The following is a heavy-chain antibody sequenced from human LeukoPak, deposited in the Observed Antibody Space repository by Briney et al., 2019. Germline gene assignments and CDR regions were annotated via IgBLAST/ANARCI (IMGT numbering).Heavy chain of an antibody. J-gene: IGHJ4*02. V-gene: IGHV3-48*02. D-gene: IGHD5-12*01. CDR2: ISHSSDAI. CDR3: ARAMRSGYDY. CDR1: GFSFSNYG. Sequence: GGSLRLSCAASGFSFSNYGMNWVRQAPGKRLEWVSYISHSSDAIYYADSVKGRFTISRDNAENSLYLQLKSLRDEDTAVYYCARAMRSGYDYWGQGTPVTVSS.